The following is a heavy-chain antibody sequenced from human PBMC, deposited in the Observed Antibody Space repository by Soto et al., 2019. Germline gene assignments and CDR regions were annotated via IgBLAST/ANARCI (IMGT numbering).Heavy chain of an antibody. CDR1: GFTFSSYA. CDR3: ARGGYSSSWYAEYYFDY. V-gene: IGHV3-30-3*01. D-gene: IGHD6-13*01. CDR2: ISYDGSNK. Sequence: QVQLVESGGGVVQPGRSLRLSCAASGFTFSSYAMHWVRQAPGKGLEWVAVISYDGSNKYYADSVKGRVTISRANSKNKLYLQMNSLSAEDTDVYYCARGGYSSSWYAEYYFDYWGQGTLVTVSA. J-gene: IGHJ4*02.